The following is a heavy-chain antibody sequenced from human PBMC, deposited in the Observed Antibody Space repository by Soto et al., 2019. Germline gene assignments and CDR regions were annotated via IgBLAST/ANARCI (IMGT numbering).Heavy chain of an antibody. J-gene: IGHJ4*02. CDR2: INHSGNT. D-gene: IGHD6-6*01. Sequence: SETLSLTCAVYRGSFSGYYWTWIRQPPGKGLEWIGEINHSGNTNYSPSLKRRVTLSLDTSKNQFCLKLSSVTAADTAVYYCARAGDGSSSYFDYWGQGTLVTVSS. V-gene: IGHV4-34*01. CDR1: RGSFSGYY. CDR3: ARAGDGSSSYFDY.